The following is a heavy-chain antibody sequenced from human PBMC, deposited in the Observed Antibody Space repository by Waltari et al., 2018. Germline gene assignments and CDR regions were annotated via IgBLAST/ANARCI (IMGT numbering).Heavy chain of an antibody. D-gene: IGHD2-15*01. V-gene: IGHV3-21*01. CDR3: ATVREGGDTHP. J-gene: IGHJ5*02. CDR2: SSSSRGYI. Sequence: EVQLVESGGGLVKPGGSLRLSCAASGFTFRSYSMNWVRQAPGEGLEWVSSSSSSRGYIDYTDSVKGRFTISRDNAKNSLYLQMNSRRAEDTAVYYCATVREGGDTHPWGQGTLVTVSS. CDR1: GFTFRSYS.